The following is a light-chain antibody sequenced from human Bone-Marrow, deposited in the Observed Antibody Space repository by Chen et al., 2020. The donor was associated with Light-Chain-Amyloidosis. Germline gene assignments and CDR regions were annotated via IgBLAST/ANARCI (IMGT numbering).Light chain of an antibody. Sequence: SYVLTQPSSVSVAPGQTATIACGGNNIGSTSVHWYQQTPGQAPILVVYDDSDRPSGIPGPVSGSNSGNTATLTISRVEAGDEADYYCQVWDRGSDRPVFGGGTNLTVL. CDR2: DDS. V-gene: IGLV3-21*02. CDR1: NIGSTS. J-gene: IGLJ3*02. CDR3: QVWDRGSDRPV.